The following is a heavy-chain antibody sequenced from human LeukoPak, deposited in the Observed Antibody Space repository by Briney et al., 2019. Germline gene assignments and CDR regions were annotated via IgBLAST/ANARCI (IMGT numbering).Heavy chain of an antibody. V-gene: IGHV3-23*01. CDR3: AKDRPNFHENSGHYYRRAGDS. CDR2: MCGTAGCT. D-gene: IGHD3-22*01. J-gene: IGHJ5*01. Sequence: GGSLRLSCQASGFTFYMYAMSWVRQAPGKGLEWVASMCGTAGCTFYPDSVKGRFTISRDNSKNVLYLRMNSLTAEDTAIYYCAKDRPNFHENSGHYYRRAGDSWGQGTLVTVSS. CDR1: GFTFYMYA.